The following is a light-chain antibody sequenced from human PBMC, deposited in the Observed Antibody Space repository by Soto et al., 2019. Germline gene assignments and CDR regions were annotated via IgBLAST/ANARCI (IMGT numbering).Light chain of an antibody. CDR1: QDVGTF. CDR3: QQRKKWPLT. V-gene: IGKV3-11*01. Sequence: EVVLTQSPDTLSLSPGERATLSCRASQDVGTFLVWYQQKPGLSPSLVIYETSKRATDIPDRFSGSGSGKDFTLTINHLEPEDVGVYYLQQRKKWPLTCGGGTKV. CDR2: ETS. J-gene: IGKJ4*01.